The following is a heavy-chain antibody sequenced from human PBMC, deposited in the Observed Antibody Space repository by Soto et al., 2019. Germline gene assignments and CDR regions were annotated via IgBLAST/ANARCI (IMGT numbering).Heavy chain of an antibody. Sequence: EVQLVESGGGLVQPGGSLRLSCAASGFSFSSYAMSWVRQAPGKGLEWVSAISGSGGSAYYADSVKGRLTFSRDNSKDTLYLQMNSLRDEDTAVYYCAKQGAAQGYVDVWGKGTTVTVSS. CDR2: ISGSGGSA. J-gene: IGHJ6*03. V-gene: IGHV3-23*04. CDR3: AKQGAAQGYVDV. CDR1: GFSFSSYA. D-gene: IGHD6-6*01.